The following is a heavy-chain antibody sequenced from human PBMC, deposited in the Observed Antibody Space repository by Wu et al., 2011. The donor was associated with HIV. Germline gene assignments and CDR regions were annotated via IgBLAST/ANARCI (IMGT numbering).Heavy chain of an antibody. CDR1: GGTFSSYS. J-gene: IGHJ5*02. V-gene: IGHV1-69*12. CDR2: IIPMFGIT. CDR3: ASTRDCSSTSCRKNWFDP. Sequence: QVQLVQSGAEVKKPGSSVKVSCKASGGTFSSYSIIWVRQAPGQGLEWVGGIIPMFGITNYAQKFQGRVTITADESTSTAYMELSSLRSEDTAVYYCASTRDCSSTSCRKNWFDPWGQGTLVTVSS. D-gene: IGHD2-2*01.